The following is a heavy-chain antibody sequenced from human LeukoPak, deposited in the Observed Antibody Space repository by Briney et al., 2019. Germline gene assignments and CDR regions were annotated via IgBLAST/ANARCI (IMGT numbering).Heavy chain of an antibody. Sequence: SETLSLTCSVSGVSISGHYWSWIRKPAGKGLEWIGRIYMTGSTNYNPSLKSRVTMSVDMSKNQFSLKLSSVTAADTAVYFCARVALFGSGSYYWFDPWGQGTLVTVSS. J-gene: IGHJ5*02. D-gene: IGHD3-10*01. CDR3: ARVALFGSGSYYWFDP. CDR2: IYMTGST. CDR1: GVSISGHY. V-gene: IGHV4-4*07.